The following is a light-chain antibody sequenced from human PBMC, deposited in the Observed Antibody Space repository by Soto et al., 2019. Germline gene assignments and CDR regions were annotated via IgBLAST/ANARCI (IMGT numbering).Light chain of an antibody. V-gene: IGKV3-20*01. Sequence: EIVLTQSPGTLSLSPGERATLSCRASQSVSSSYLDWYQQKPGQAPRLLIYGASSRATGIPVRFSGSGSGTDFTLTISRLEPEDFAVYYCQQYGRTFGQGTKVEIK. CDR3: QQYGRT. CDR1: QSVSSSY. J-gene: IGKJ1*01. CDR2: GAS.